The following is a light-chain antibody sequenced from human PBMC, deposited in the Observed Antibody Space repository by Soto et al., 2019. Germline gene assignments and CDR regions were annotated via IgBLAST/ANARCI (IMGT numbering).Light chain of an antibody. Sequence: DVVMTQSPLSLSVTLGQPASISCRSSQSLVSSDGNTYLHWFQQRPGQSPRRLISRVSNRDSGVPDRFSGSGSGTDLTLKISRVEAEDVGVYYCMQGSHWPPWTFGQGTKVAIK. CDR1: QSLVSSDGNTY. CDR3: MQGSHWPPWT. J-gene: IGKJ1*01. V-gene: IGKV2-30*01. CDR2: RVS.